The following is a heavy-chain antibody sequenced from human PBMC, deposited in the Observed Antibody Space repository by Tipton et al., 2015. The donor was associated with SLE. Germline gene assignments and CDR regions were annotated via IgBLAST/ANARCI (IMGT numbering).Heavy chain of an antibody. V-gene: IGHV4-59*11. CDR1: GGSISSHY. CDR2: IYYSGST. Sequence: TLSLTCTVSGGSISSHYWSWIRQPPGKGLEWIGYIYYSGSTNYNPSLKSRVTISVDTSKNQFSLKLSSVTAADTAVYYCARDTTYYDFWSGGGAYETWGQGTLVTVSS. CDR3: ARDTTYYDFWSGGGAYET. J-gene: IGHJ4*02. D-gene: IGHD3-3*01.